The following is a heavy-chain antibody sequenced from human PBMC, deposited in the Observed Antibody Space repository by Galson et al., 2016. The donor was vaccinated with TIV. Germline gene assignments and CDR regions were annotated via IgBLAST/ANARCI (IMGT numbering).Heavy chain of an antibody. Sequence: SVKVSCKASGYILASHVMHWVRQAPGQRPEWMGWINVDNGDRKYSQRLQGRVTLSGDTSANTAFMELSSLRFEDTATYYCARDRGGSGDFDYWGQGTLVTVSS. CDR2: INVDNGDR. D-gene: IGHD3-16*01. V-gene: IGHV1-3*01. J-gene: IGHJ4*02. CDR3: ARDRGGSGDFDY. CDR1: GYILASHV.